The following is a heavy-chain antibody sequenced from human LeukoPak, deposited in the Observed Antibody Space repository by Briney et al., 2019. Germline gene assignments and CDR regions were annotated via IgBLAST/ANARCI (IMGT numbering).Heavy chain of an antibody. CDR3: ANGPHYNILTGYYKVRSHLDY. D-gene: IGHD3-9*01. J-gene: IGHJ4*02. V-gene: IGHV3-30*02. CDR1: GITFSNYG. Sequence: GGSLRLSCGASGITFSNYGMHWVRQAPGKGLEWVAFIRYDGNNKHYADSVKGRFTISRDNSKSTLYLQMNSLRPEDKAVYYWANGPHYNILTGYYKVRSHLDYWGQGTLVTVSS. CDR2: IRYDGNNK.